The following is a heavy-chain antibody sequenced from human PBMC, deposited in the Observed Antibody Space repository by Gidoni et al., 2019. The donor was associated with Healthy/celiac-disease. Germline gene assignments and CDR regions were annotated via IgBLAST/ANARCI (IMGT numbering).Heavy chain of an antibody. V-gene: IGHV3-48*03. CDR2: ISRSGSTI. CDR3: ARKDYVWGSLD. CDR1: ELTFCSYE. Sequence: SVSPSGADYELTFCSYEMDWVRHAPGKRLEWVSYISRSGSTIYYAVSVKGRFTISRDNAKNSLYLKMNSLRAEDTAVYYCARKDYVWGSLDWGQGTLVTVSS. J-gene: IGHJ4*02. D-gene: IGHD3-16*01.